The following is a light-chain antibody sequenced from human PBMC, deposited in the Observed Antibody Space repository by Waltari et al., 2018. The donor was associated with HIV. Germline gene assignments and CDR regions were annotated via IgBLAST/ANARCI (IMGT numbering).Light chain of an antibody. CDR2: EVS. CDR3: SSYTSSSTRV. Sequence: QSALTQPASVSGSPGQSITISCTGTSSDVGGYNYVSWYQPHPGKAPKLMIYEVSKRASAVSKRFSGSKSGNTASLTISGLQADDEADYYCSSYTSSSTRVFGGGTNLTVL. CDR1: SSDVGGYNY. J-gene: IGLJ3*02. V-gene: IGLV2-14*01.